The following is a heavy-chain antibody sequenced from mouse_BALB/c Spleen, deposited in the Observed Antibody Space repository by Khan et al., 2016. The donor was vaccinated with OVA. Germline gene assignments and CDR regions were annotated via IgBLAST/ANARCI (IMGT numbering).Heavy chain of an antibody. D-gene: IGHD2-2*01. CDR2: INPNNGGT. CDR1: GYTFSSYY. V-gene: IGHV1S81*02. J-gene: IGHJ3*01. CDR3: TRSGYGSFAY. Sequence: QVRLQQSGAELVKPGASVKLSCKASGYTFSSYYMYWVKQRPGQGLEWIGEINPNNGGTNFNEKFKSKATLTADKSSSTAYMQLSSLTSEDSAVYYCTRSGYGSFAYWGQGTLVTVSA.